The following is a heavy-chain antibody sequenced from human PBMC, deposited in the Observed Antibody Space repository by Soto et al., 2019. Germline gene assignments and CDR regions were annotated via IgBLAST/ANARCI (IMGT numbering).Heavy chain of an antibody. Sequence: PSETLSLTCAVYGGSFSGYYWSWVRHPPGKGLEWIAEINHSGSTNYNPSLKSRVTISVDTSKNYFSLKLSFVTAADTAVYYCARALPVSRYCISIDCPRSGMDVWGQGPTVTVSS. V-gene: IGHV4-34*01. CDR1: GGSFSGYY. D-gene: IGHD2-2*01. CDR3: ARALPVSRYCISIDCPRSGMDV. CDR2: INHSGST. J-gene: IGHJ6*02.